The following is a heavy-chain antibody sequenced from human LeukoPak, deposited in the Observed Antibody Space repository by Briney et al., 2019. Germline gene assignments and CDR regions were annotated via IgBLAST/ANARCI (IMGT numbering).Heavy chain of an antibody. J-gene: IGHJ6*03. CDR3: ARVMSGYDAYYYYYYMDV. CDR2: ISSSGSTI. V-gene: IGHV3-48*03. D-gene: IGHD5-12*01. Sequence: GGSLRLSCAASGFTFSRYTMNWVRQAPGKGLEWVSYISSSGSTIYYADSVKGRFTISRDNAKNSLYLQMNSLRAEDTAVYYCARVMSGYDAYYYYYYMDVWGKGTTVTISS. CDR1: GFTFSRYT.